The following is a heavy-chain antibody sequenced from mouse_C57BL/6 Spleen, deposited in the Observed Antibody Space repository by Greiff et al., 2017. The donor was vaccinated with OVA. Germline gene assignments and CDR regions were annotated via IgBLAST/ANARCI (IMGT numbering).Heavy chain of an antibody. CDR1: GYTFTSYW. CDR3: ARGDYSNYDYAMDY. CDR2: IYPSDSET. Sequence: QVQLQQPGAELVRPGSSVKLSCKASGYTFTSYWMDWVKQRPGQGLEWIGNIYPSDSETHYNQKFKDKATLTVDKSSSTAYMQLSSLTSEDSAVYYCARGDYSNYDYAMDYWGQGTSDTVSS. D-gene: IGHD2-5*01. V-gene: IGHV1-61*01. J-gene: IGHJ4*01.